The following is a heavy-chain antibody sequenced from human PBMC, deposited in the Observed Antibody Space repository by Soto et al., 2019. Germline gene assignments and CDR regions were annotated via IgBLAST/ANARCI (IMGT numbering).Heavy chain of an antibody. Sequence: GGSLRLSCSASGFTFSSYAMHWVRQAPGKGLEYVSGIGSNGGDTYYADSVKGRFTISRDNSKNTLYLQMNSLKIEDTAVYYCTSDSYSTMIIVRFDYWGHGTLVTVSS. J-gene: IGHJ4*01. CDR1: GFTFSSYA. V-gene: IGHV3-64D*08. CDR3: TSDSYSTMIIVRFDY. CDR2: IGSNGGDT. D-gene: IGHD3-22*01.